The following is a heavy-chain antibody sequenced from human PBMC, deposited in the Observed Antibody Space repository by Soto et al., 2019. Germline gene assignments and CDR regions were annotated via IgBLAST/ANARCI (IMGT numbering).Heavy chain of an antibody. CDR1: TGSINGYY. CDR2: IYSSGST. D-gene: IGHD2-2*01. J-gene: IGHJ6*04. CDR3: ARGKRDSTSCLDV. V-gene: IGHV4-59*01. Sequence: SETLSLTCRVSTGSINGYYWNWIRQSPGKGLEWIAFIYSSGSTNYNPSLKSRATISVDRSKNQVSLKLTSVTAAGTAVYYCARGKRDSTSCLDVWGKGTTVTVSS.